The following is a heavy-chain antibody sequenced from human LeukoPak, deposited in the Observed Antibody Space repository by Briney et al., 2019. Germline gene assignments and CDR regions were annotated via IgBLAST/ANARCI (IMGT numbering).Heavy chain of an antibody. Sequence: SETLSLTCTVSGGSVSTISFYWGWIRQSPGKGLEWIGSIYYTGSTSYNPSLKSRVTISLDTSKNQFSLKLSSVTAADTAVYFCAAPLTRPNWCFDLWGRGTLVTASS. CDR1: GGSVSTISFY. J-gene: IGHJ2*01. D-gene: IGHD3-16*01. CDR2: IYYTGST. CDR3: AAPLTRPNWCFDL. V-gene: IGHV4-39*01.